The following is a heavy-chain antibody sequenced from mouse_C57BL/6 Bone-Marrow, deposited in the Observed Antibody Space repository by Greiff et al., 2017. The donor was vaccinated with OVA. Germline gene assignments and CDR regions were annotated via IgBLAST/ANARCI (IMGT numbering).Heavy chain of an antibody. J-gene: IGHJ3*01. CDR2: LYPGNSDT. V-gene: IGHV1-5*01. CDR3: TRGVFYYDGSSAFAY. CDR1: GYTFTSYW. D-gene: IGHD1-1*01. Sequence: VHVKQSGPVLARPGASVKMSCKTSGYTFTSYWMHWVKQRPGQGLEWIGALYPGNSDTSYNQKFKGKATLTAVTSASTAYMELSSLTNEDSAVYYCTRGVFYYDGSSAFAYWGQGTLVTVSA.